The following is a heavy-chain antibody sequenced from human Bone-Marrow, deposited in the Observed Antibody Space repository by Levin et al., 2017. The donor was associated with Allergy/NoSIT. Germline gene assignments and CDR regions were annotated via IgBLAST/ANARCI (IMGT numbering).Heavy chain of an antibody. CDR2: IGLRGDT. D-gene: IGHD3-22*01. CDR3: ANYKVISTPVGDY. CDR1: GFTLSNHA. Sequence: PGGSLRLSCAASGFTLSNHAMSWVRQAPGKGLEWVSCIGLRGDTHYADSVKGRFIISRDNSKNTLDLQMNSLRAEDTAVYYCANYKVISTPVGDYWGQGSLVAVSS. V-gene: IGHV3-23*01. J-gene: IGHJ4*02.